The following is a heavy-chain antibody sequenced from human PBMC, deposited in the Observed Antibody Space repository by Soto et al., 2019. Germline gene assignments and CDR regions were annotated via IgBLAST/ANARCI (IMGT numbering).Heavy chain of an antibody. D-gene: IGHD3-10*01. CDR2: ISWNSGSI. CDR1: GFTFDDYA. J-gene: IGHJ4*02. CDR3: AKDFHGSGSYYPCYFDY. V-gene: IGHV3-9*01. Sequence: EVQLVESGGGLVQPGRSLRLSCAASGFTFDDYAMHWVRQAPGKGLEWVSGISWNSGSIGYADSVKGRFTISRDNAKNSLYLQMNSLRAEDTALYYCAKDFHGSGSYYPCYFDYWGQGTLVTVSS.